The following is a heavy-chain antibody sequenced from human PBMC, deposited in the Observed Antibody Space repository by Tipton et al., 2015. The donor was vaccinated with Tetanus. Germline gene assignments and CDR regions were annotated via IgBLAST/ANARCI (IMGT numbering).Heavy chain of an antibody. V-gene: IGHV3-9*01. Sequence: SLRLSCSAPGFTFDGYAMHWVRQAPGKGLEWVSGIDWNSGTIDYAESVKGRFTISRDSAKNSLYLQMNSLRTEDPAVYYCGKDISPGGMDVWGQGTTVTVSS. J-gene: IGHJ6*02. CDR1: GFTFDGYA. CDR3: GKDISPGGMDV. CDR2: IDWNSGTI.